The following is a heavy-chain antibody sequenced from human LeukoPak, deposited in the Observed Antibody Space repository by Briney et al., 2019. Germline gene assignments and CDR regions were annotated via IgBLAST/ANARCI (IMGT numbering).Heavy chain of an antibody. D-gene: IGHD6-19*01. V-gene: IGHV3-7*01. CDR2: VQHIGGET. CDR3: ATSLAFIAVAVDYYFDY. J-gene: IGHJ4*02. Sequence: GGSLRLSCAGSGFTFSNSWMGWVRQAPGKGLEWVANVQHIGGETYYVDSVKGRFTISRDNSKNTLYLQMSSLRAADTAVYYCATSLAFIAVAVDYYFDYWGQGTLVTVSS. CDR1: GFTFSNSW.